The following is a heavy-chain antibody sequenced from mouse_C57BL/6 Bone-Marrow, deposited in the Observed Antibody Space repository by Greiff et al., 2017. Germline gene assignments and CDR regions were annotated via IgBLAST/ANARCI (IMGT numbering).Heavy chain of an antibody. D-gene: IGHD2-4*01. V-gene: IGHV1-19*01. Sequence: VQLQQSGPVLVKPGASVKMSCKASGYTFTDYYMNWVKQSHGKSLEWIGVINPYNGGTSYNQKFKGKATLTVDKSSSTAYMELNSLTSEDSAVYYCARRAIYYDYDLDYWGQGTTLTVSS. CDR2: INPYNGGT. CDR3: ARRAIYYDYDLDY. CDR1: GYTFTDYY. J-gene: IGHJ2*01.